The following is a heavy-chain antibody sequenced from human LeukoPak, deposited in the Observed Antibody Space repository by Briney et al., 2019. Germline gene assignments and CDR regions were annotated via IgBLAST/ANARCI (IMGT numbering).Heavy chain of an antibody. Sequence: GGSLRLSCAASGFTFSSHGMSWVRQAPGKGLEWVSAISGSGGSTYYADSVKGRFTISRDNSKNTLYLQMNSLRAEDTAVYYFAKCILTGYYKGYMDVWGKGTTVTISS. CDR2: ISGSGGST. CDR3: AKCILTGYYKGYMDV. V-gene: IGHV3-23*01. D-gene: IGHD3-9*01. J-gene: IGHJ6*03. CDR1: GFTFSSHG.